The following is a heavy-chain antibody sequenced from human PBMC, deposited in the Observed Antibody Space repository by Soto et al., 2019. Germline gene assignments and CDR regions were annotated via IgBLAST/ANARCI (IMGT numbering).Heavy chain of an antibody. J-gene: IGHJ6*02. Sequence: VQLVESGGGVVQPGRSLRLSCAASGFTFSSYAMHWVRQAPGKGLEWVAVISYDGSNKYYADSVKGRFTISRDNSKNTLYLQMNSLRAEDTAVYYCARERVTPYYYYGMDVWGQGTTVTVSS. D-gene: IGHD4-4*01. V-gene: IGHV3-30-3*01. CDR2: ISYDGSNK. CDR3: ARERVTPYYYYGMDV. CDR1: GFTFSSYA.